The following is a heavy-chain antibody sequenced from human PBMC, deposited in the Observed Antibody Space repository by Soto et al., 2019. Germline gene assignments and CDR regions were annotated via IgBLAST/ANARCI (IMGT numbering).Heavy chain of an antibody. J-gene: IGHJ5*02. CDR2: IYHSGST. D-gene: IGHD3-10*01. Sequence: SETLSLTCAVSGDSISTNNWWSCVRQAPGKGLEWIGEIYHSGSTNYSPSLKSRVNISVDKSKNQFSLRLNSATAADTAVYYCARRLAGFGDPIDLWGQGTLVTAPQ. CDR1: GDSISTNNW. CDR3: ARRLAGFGDPIDL. V-gene: IGHV4-4*02.